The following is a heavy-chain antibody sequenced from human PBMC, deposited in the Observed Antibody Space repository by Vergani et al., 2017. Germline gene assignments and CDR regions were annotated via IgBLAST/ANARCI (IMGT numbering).Heavy chain of an antibody. V-gene: IGHV4-30-4*08. Sequence: HLQESGPGLVKPSQTLALSCSVSGDSVAGVLSLWSWIRQVPGKGLQWIGDIPDSGRPLYNPSLGDRLSIAVDTSANRFYLTLRSVTAADTAIYYCVRQLGDSGARWFDTWGQGTLVLVSS. CDR1: GDSVAGVLSL. D-gene: IGHD7-27*01. J-gene: IGHJ5*02. CDR2: IPDSGRP. CDR3: VRQLGDSGARWFDT.